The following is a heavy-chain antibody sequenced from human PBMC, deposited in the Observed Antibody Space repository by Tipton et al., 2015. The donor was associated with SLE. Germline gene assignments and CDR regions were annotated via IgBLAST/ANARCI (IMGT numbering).Heavy chain of an antibody. J-gene: IGHJ5*02. CDR2: INHSGST. CDR3: ARGDRIVVVVAATRWFDP. D-gene: IGHD2-15*01. Sequence: LRLSCTVSGGSISSYYWSWNRQPPGKGLEWIGEINHSGSTNYNPSLKSRVTISVDTSKNQFSLKLSSVTAADTAVYYCARGDRIVVVVAATRWFDPWGQGTLVTVSS. CDR1: GGSISSYY. V-gene: IGHV4-34*01.